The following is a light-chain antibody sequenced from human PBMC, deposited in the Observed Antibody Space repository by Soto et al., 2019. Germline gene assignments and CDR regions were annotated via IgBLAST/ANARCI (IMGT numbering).Light chain of an antibody. CDR2: GAS. J-gene: IGKJ3*01. V-gene: IGKV1-9*01. Sequence: QLTQSPSSLSASVGDRVTISCRASQGIANFLAWYQQKPGKAPKLLIYGASTLQGGVPSRFSGSGSGTDFTLTISSLQPEDFATYYCQQLNSFPIPFGPGTKVDIK. CDR1: QGIANF. CDR3: QQLNSFPIP.